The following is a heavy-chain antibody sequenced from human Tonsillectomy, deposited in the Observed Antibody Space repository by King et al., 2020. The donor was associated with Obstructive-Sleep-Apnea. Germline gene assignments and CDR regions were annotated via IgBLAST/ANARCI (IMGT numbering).Heavy chain of an antibody. V-gene: IGHV4-30-4*01. CDR1: GGSISSSDFY. Sequence: QLQESGPGLVKPSQTLSLTCTVSGGSISSSDFYWSWIRQPPGKGLDWVGCIFYNGSTSYNPSLKRRVAISVGTSKKEFSLKLRSATAADTAVYYCARGSDELWGRGTLVTVSS. J-gene: IGHJ2*01. CDR2: IFYNGST. CDR3: ARGSDEL.